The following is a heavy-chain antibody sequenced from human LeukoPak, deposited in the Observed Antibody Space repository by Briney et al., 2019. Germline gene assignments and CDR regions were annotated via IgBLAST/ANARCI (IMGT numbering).Heavy chain of an antibody. CDR3: ARGLLYSGSFARNWFDS. D-gene: IGHD1-26*01. CDR2: IYYSGNT. V-gene: IGHV4-39*01. CDR1: GGSTTVSSYY. J-gene: IGHJ5*01. Sequence: SSETLSLTCAVPGGSTTVSSYYWGWIRQPPGKGLEWIGSIYYSGNTYYNPSLKSRITISIDTSKHQFSLNLSSVTAADTAIYFCARGLLYSGSFARNWFDSWGQGTLVTVSS.